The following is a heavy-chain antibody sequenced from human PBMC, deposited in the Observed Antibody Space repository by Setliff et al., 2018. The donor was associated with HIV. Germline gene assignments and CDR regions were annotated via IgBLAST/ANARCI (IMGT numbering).Heavy chain of an antibody. CDR2: ISSSGSYI. CDR1: GFSFFNFA. J-gene: IGHJ3*02. D-gene: IGHD2-2*01. V-gene: IGHV3-21*01. CDR3: ARSRSTRDAFDI. Sequence: GGSLRLSCATSGFSFFNFALNWVRQAPGKGLEWVSSISSSGSYIYYADSVKGRFTISRDDATKSLFLQMDSLRAEDTAVYYCARSRSTRDAFDIWGQGTMVTVS.